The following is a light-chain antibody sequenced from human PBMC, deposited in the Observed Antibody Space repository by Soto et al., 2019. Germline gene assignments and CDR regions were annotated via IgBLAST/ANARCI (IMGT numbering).Light chain of an antibody. CDR2: RES. V-gene: IGKV1-12*01. CDR1: QGISSW. CDR3: QQYYSTPRM. J-gene: IGKJ1*01. Sequence: IHMTHSPYSVSASLGYRLTITCRASQGISSWLAWYQQKPGKAAKLLIYRESSLESGVPSRFSGSGSGTEFILTISSLQAEDVAVYYCQQYYSTPRMFGQGTKVDIK.